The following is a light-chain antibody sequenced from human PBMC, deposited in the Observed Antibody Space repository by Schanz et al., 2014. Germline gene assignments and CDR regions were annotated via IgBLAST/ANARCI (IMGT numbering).Light chain of an antibody. CDR3: SSHGGSNNFT. Sequence: QSALTQPPSASGSPGQSVAISCTGTSSDVGGNNYVSWYQQHPGKAPKLLIYEVNKRPSGVPDRFSGSKSGNTASLTVSGLQAEDEADYYCSSHGGSNNFTFGGGTKVTVL. CDR2: EVN. J-gene: IGLJ2*01. V-gene: IGLV2-8*01. CDR1: SSDVGGNNY.